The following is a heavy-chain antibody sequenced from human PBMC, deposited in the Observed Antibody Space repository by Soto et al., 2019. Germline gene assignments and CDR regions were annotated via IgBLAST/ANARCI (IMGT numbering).Heavy chain of an antibody. CDR3: ANRRLAWLQGNDAFDI. Sequence: QITLKESGPTLVKPTQTLTLTCTFSGFSLSTSGVAVGWIRQPPGKALEWLALMYWDDDKRYSPSLKSRLTITKDTSKNQVVLTMTNMDPVDTATYYCANRRLAWLQGNDAFDIWGQGTMVTVSS. CDR2: MYWDDDK. V-gene: IGHV2-5*02. CDR1: GFSLSTSGVA. D-gene: IGHD5-12*01. J-gene: IGHJ3*02.